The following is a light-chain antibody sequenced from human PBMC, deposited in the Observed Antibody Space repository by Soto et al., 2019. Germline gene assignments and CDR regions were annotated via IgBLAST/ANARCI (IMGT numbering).Light chain of an antibody. Sequence: QSALTQPASVSGSPGQSITISCTGTSSDVGGYNYVSWYQQHPGKAPKLMIYDVSNRPSGVSNRFSGSKSGNTASLTISGLQAEDVADYYCSSYTSSSTLHVFVTGTQLTVL. CDR1: SSDVGGYNY. J-gene: IGLJ1*01. V-gene: IGLV2-14*01. CDR3: SSYTSSSTLHV. CDR2: DVS.